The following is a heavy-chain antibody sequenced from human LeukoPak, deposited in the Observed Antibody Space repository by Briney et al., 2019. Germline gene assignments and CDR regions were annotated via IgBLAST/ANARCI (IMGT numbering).Heavy chain of an antibody. V-gene: IGHV3-64*01. CDR3: ARDSYYYDH. CDR1: GFTFSRYW. CDR2: ITRDGVST. Sequence: GGSLRLSCAASGFTFSRYWMSWVRQAPGKRLEYVLAITRDGVSTYYANSVKGRFTISRDNSRNTLYLQMGSLRAEDMAVYYCARDSYYYDHWGQGTLVTVFS. J-gene: IGHJ4*02.